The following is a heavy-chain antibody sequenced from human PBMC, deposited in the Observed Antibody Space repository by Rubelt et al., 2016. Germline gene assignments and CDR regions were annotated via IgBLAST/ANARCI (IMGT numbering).Heavy chain of an antibody. J-gene: IGHJ4*02. V-gene: IGHV1-69*13. CDR2: IIPIFGTA. CDR3: ASVDEGGGGASF. CDR1: GGTFSSYA. D-gene: IGHD1-26*01. Sequence: QVQLVQSGAEVKKPGASVKVSCKASGGTFSSYAISWVRQAPGQGLEWMGGIIPIFGTANYAQKFQGRVTITADESTGTAYMERSSLRSEDTAVYYCASVDEGGGGASFWGQGTLVTVSS.